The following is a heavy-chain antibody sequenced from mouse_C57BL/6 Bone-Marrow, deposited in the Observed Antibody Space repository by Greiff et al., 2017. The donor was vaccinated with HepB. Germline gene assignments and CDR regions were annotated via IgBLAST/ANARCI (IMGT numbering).Heavy chain of an antibody. Sequence: VMLVESGPGLVAPSQSLSITCTVSGFSLTSYAISWVRQPPGKGLEWLGVIWTGGGTNYNSALKSRLSISKDNSKSQVFLKMNSLQTDDTARYYCAREDYYYGSSYGWFAYWGQGTLVTVSA. CDR2: IWTGGGT. CDR3: AREDYYYGSSYGWFAY. CDR1: GFSLTSYA. V-gene: IGHV2-9-1*01. J-gene: IGHJ3*01. D-gene: IGHD1-1*01.